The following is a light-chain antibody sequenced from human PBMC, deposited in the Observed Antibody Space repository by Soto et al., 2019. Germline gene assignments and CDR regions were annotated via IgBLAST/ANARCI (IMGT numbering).Light chain of an antibody. CDR3: QNYNSAPET. CDR2: AAS. Sequence: DLQMTQSPSSLSASVGDRVTITCRASQAISNYLAWYQQKPGKIPKVLIYAASTLHSGVPSRFSGSGSGTEFTLTITNVQPEDVATYYCQNYNSAPETFGPGTKVEIK. J-gene: IGKJ1*01. V-gene: IGKV1-27*01. CDR1: QAISNY.